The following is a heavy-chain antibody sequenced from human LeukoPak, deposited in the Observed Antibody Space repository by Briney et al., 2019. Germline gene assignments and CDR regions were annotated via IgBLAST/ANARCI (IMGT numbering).Heavy chain of an antibody. CDR1: GFTFSRYA. J-gene: IGHJ4*02. V-gene: IGHV3-30-3*01. Sequence: PGGSLRLSCAASGFTFSRYAIHWVRQALGKALEWVAVISYDGSNTHYVDSVKGRFSISRDNSKNTLYLQMNSLRAEDTGVYYCARDGCEDCYLYYFDYWGQGTLVTISS. D-gene: IGHD2-21*02. CDR3: ARDGCEDCYLYYFDY. CDR2: ISYDGSNT.